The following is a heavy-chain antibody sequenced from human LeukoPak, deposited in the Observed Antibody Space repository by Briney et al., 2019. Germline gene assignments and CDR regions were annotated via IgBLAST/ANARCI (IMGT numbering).Heavy chain of an antibody. Sequence: SETLSLTCTDSGGSISSGDYYWSWIRQPPGKGLEWIGYIYYSGSTYYNPSLKSRVTISVDTSKNQFSLKLSSVTAADTAVYYCASTAVDHNWFDPWGQGTLVTVSS. CDR2: IYYSGST. CDR3: ASTAVDHNWFDP. V-gene: IGHV4-30-4*01. J-gene: IGHJ5*02. CDR1: GGSISSGDYY. D-gene: IGHD2-21*02.